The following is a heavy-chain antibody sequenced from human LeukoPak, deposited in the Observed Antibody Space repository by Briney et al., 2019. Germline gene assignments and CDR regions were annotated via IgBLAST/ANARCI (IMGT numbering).Heavy chain of an antibody. CDR3: ARGDRPWGSSVAIYYYYYMDV. J-gene: IGHJ6*03. V-gene: IGHV1-69*04. CDR1: GYDFSTYG. D-gene: IGHD6-6*01. CDR2: IVPILGVS. Sequence: GASVKVSCRTSGYDFSTYGITWVRQAPGQGLEWMGRIVPILGVSNFAQKFQGRVTITADKSTNTAHMEMSSLRSEDTAVYYCARGDRPWGSSVAIYYYYYMDVWGKGTTVTVSS.